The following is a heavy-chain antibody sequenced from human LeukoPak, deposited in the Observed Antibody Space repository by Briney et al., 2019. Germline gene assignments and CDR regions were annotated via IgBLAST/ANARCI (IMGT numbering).Heavy chain of an antibody. Sequence: PSETLSLTCSVSGGSISSSDYYWVWIRQPPGKGLEWIANIFYTGTTHYNPSLKSRVTISVDTSKNRFSLKVNSVTAADTAVYYCARRGLDWSVFDYWGLGTLVTVSS. D-gene: IGHD3/OR15-3a*01. CDR1: GGSISSSDYY. J-gene: IGHJ4*02. V-gene: IGHV4-39*01. CDR2: IFYTGTT. CDR3: ARRGLDWSVFDY.